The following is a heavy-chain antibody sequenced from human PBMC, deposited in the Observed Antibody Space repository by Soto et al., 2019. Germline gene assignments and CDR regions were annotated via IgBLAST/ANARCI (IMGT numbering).Heavy chain of an antibody. CDR1: GGTFSSYA. CDR3: ASPDYYGSGSYGGFDY. CDR2: IIPIFGTA. D-gene: IGHD3-10*01. V-gene: IGHV1-69*01. Sequence: QVQLVQSGAEVKKPGSSVKVSCKASGGTFSSYAISWVRQAPGQGLEWMGGIIPIFGTANYAQKFQGRVTITAVESTSTAYMELSSLRSEDTAVYYCASPDYYGSGSYGGFDYWGQGTLVTVSS. J-gene: IGHJ4*02.